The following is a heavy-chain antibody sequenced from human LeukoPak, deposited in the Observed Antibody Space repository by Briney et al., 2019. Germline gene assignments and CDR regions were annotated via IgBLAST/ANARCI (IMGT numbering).Heavy chain of an antibody. CDR2: IYSGGST. CDR3: AREGGGYAFDI. V-gene: IGHV3-53*01. D-gene: IGHD3-16*01. CDR1: GFTVSSNY. Sequence: PGGSLRLSCAASGFTVSSNYMSWVRQAPGKGLEWVSVIYSGGSTYYADSVKGRLTISRDNSKNTLYLQMNSLRAEDTAVYYCAREGGGYAFDIWGQGTMVTVSS. J-gene: IGHJ3*02.